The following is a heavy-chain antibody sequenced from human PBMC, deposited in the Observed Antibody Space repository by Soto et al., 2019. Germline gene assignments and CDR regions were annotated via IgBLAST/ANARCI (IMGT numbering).Heavy chain of an antibody. Sequence: GGSLRLSCAASGFTFSSYWMHWVRQAPGKGLVWVSRINSDGSSTSYADSVKGRFTISRDNAKNTLYLQMNSLRAEDTAVYYCARARVEYSSSPELDYWGQGTLVTVSS. V-gene: IGHV3-74*01. CDR3: ARARVEYSSSPELDY. J-gene: IGHJ4*02. CDR2: INSDGSST. CDR1: GFTFSSYW. D-gene: IGHD6-6*01.